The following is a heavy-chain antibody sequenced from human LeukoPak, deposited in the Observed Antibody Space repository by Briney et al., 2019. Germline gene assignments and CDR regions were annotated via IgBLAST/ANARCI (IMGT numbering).Heavy chain of an antibody. Sequence: SETLSLTCTLSGGSISSGTYYWAWIRQPPGKGLEWIGSIYGNGRTYYKPSLKSRVTISVDTSKNQFSLKLSTITAADTAIYYCARHSGYDSRYFDYWGQGTLVAVSS. CDR1: GGSISSGTYY. J-gene: IGHJ4*02. V-gene: IGHV4-39*01. CDR2: IYGNGRT. CDR3: ARHSGYDSRYFDY. D-gene: IGHD5-12*01.